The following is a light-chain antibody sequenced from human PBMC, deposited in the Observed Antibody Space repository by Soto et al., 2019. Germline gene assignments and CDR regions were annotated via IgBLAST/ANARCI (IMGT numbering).Light chain of an antibody. CDR2: DVT. J-gene: IGLJ2*01. CDR3: SSYTSSSTVV. CDR1: SSDVGGYNF. V-gene: IGLV2-14*01. Sequence: SALTQPASVSGSPGQSITLSCTGTSSDVGGYNFVSWYQQHPGTAPKLMIDDVTNRPSGVSNRFSGSKSGNTASLTISGLQPEDEADYYCSSYTSSSTVVFGGGTKLTVL.